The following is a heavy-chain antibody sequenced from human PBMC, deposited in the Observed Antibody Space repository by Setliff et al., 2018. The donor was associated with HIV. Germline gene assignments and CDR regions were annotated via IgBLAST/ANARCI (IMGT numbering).Heavy chain of an antibody. CDR2: INTNTGNP. Sequence: ASVKVSCKASGYTFNNYAMNWVRQAPGQGLELMGWINTNTGNPAYAQGFTGRFVFSLDTSVSTAYLQISSLKAEDTAVYFCARDLKRPNSNFWGGYPIPFDSWGQGTLVTVSS. CDR1: GYTFNNYA. D-gene: IGHD3-3*01. V-gene: IGHV7-4-1*02. CDR3: ARDLKRPNSNFWGGYPIPFDS. J-gene: IGHJ4*02.